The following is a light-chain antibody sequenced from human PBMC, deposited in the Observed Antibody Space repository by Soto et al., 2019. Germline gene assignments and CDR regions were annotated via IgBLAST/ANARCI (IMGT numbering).Light chain of an antibody. J-gene: IGKJ5*01. V-gene: IGKV1-9*01. Sequence: QLTQSPSSLAASVGDRVTITCRASQDMSSYLAWYQQRPGKAPKLLIYAASTLQSGVPSRFSGSGSGTDFTLTISSLQPEHFATYYCQQLNDYPLTFGQGTRLEI. CDR1: QDMSSY. CDR2: AAS. CDR3: QQLNDYPLT.